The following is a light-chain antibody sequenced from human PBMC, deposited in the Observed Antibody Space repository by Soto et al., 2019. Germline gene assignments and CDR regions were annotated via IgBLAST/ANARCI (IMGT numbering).Light chain of an antibody. V-gene: IGKV1-39*01. J-gene: IGKJ2*01. CDR1: QTISSY. CDR3: QQSYNIPYS. CDR2: AAS. Sequence: DIHLTQSPSSLSASVGESVTFTCRTSQTISSYLNWYQQKPGKAPKLLISAASGLQSWVPSRFSGSGSGTAFTLTVTTLQPEDVATYFCQQSYNIPYSFGQGTKLEI.